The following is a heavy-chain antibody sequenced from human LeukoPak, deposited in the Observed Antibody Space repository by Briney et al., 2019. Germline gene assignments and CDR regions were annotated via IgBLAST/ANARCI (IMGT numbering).Heavy chain of an antibody. CDR3: AKDIEPAGLFLDY. CDR2: IKYDGSEK. D-gene: IGHD6-13*01. J-gene: IGHJ4*02. CDR1: GFTFSSYW. Sequence: GGSLRLSCAASGFTFSSYWMTRVRQAPGKGLEWVANIKYDGSEKDYMDSVKGRFTISRDNAKNSLYLQMNSLRAEDTAVYYCAKDIEPAGLFLDYWGQGTLVTVSS. V-gene: IGHV3-7*04.